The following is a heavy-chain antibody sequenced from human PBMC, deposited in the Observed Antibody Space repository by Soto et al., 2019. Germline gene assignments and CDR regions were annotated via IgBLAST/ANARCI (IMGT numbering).Heavy chain of an antibody. CDR1: GYTFTSHG. V-gene: IGHV1-18*01. D-gene: IGHD6-19*01. CDR2: TSAYMVT. J-gene: IGHJ4*02. Sequence: QVQLVQSGGEVKKPGASVKVSCKASGYTFTSHGTGWVRQAPGQGLEWMGWTSAYMVTNNPQKFQGRVTMTTETSTSTVYMELRSLRSDDTAVYYCARDSSGRANFDYWGQGTLVTVSS. CDR3: ARDSSGRANFDY.